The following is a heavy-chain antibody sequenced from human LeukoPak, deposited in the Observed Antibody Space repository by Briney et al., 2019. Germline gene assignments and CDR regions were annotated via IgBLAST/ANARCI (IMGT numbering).Heavy chain of an antibody. CDR2: VDPEDGET. Sequence: AATVKISCKASGYTFTGYYIHWVQQAPGKGLEWMGRVDPEDGETIYAEKFQGRVTITADTSTDTAYMELSSLRSEDTALYYCSTYVSVDHKDVWGKGTTVAVSS. CDR1: GYTFTGYY. J-gene: IGHJ6*03. D-gene: IGHD3-16*01. CDR3: STYVSVDHKDV. V-gene: IGHV1-69-2*01.